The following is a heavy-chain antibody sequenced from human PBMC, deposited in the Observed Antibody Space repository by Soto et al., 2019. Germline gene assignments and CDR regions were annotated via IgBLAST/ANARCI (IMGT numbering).Heavy chain of an antibody. D-gene: IGHD6-25*01. CDR1: FTSYW. CDR3: ARPRPLDI. CDR2: IYPDDSDT. J-gene: IGHJ3*02. Sequence: FTSYWIGWVRQMPGKGLEWMGIIYPDDSDTRYSPSFQGQVTISADKSISTAYLQWSSLKASDTAMYYCARPRPLDIWGQGTMVTVSS. V-gene: IGHV5-51*01.